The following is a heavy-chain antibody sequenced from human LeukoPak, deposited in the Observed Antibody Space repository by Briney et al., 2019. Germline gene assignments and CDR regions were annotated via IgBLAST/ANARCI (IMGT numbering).Heavy chain of an antibody. D-gene: IGHD3-10*01. V-gene: IGHV6-1*01. CDR2: TYYRSKWYN. J-gene: IGHJ5*02. CDR1: GDSVSTDSAG. Sequence: SQTLSLTCAISGDSVSTDSAGWNWIRQSPSRGLEWLGRTYYRSKWYNDYAVSVKSRITINPDTSKNQFSLQLNSVTPEDTAVYYCAMVRGVPNWFDPWGQGTLVTVSS. CDR3: AMVRGVPNWFDP.